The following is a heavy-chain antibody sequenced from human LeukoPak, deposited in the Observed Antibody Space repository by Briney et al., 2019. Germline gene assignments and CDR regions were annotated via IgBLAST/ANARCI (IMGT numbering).Heavy chain of an antibody. CDR3: ARGDGGYYYGMDV. CDR2: ISSSDNTI. Sequence: GGALRLSCAASGFAFSSYEMNWVRQAPGKGLERLSYISSSDNTIKYADSVKGRFTISRDNAKMSLYLQMSSLRAEDTAVYYCARGDGGYYYGMDVWGQGTTVTVS. V-gene: IGHV3-48*03. J-gene: IGHJ6*02. CDR1: GFAFSSYE.